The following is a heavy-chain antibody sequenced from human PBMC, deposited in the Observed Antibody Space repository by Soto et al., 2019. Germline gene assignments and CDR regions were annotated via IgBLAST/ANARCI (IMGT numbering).Heavy chain of an antibody. CDR2: IYYSGST. CDR3: ARQVYCSGGSCLLIDY. D-gene: IGHD2-15*01. V-gene: IGHV4-39*01. J-gene: IGHJ4*02. CDR1: GGSISSSGYY. Sequence: SETLSLTCTGSGGSISSSGYYWGWLRQPPGKGLEWIGTIYYSGSTYYNPSLKSRVTISVDTSKNQFSLKLSSVTAADTAVYYCARQVYCSGGSCLLIDYWGQGTLVT.